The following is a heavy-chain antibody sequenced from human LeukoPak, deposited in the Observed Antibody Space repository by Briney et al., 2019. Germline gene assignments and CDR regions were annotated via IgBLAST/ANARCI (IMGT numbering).Heavy chain of an antibody. V-gene: IGHV4-38-2*01. CDR2: IYHSGST. CDR3: ARHALISGNWFDP. D-gene: IGHD2/OR15-2a*01. CDR1: GYSISSGHY. J-gene: IGHJ5*02. Sequence: SETLSLTCAVSGYSISSGHYWGWIRQPPGKGLEWIGSIYHSGSTYYNPSLKSRVTISVDTSKNQFSLKLRSVTAADTAVYYCARHALISGNWFDPWGQGTLVTVSS.